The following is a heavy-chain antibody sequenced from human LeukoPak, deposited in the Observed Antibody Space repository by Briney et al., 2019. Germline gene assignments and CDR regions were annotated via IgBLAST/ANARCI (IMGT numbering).Heavy chain of an antibody. CDR3: ARSPYVLRFLEWFYFDY. J-gene: IGHJ4*02. CDR2: IVVGSGNT. CDR1: GFTFTSSA. V-gene: IGHV1-58*01. Sequence: ASVKVSCKASGFTFTSSAVQWVRQARGQRLEWIGWIVVGSGNTNYAQKFQERVTITRDMSTSTAYMELSSLRSEDTAVYYCARSPYVLRFLEWFYFDYWGQGTLVTVSS. D-gene: IGHD3-3*01.